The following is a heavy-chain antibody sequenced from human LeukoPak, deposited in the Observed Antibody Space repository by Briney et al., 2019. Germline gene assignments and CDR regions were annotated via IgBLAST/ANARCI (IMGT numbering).Heavy chain of an antibody. CDR3: ARYFTLWTTGWFDP. V-gene: IGHV3-21*01. J-gene: IGHJ5*02. CDR1: GFTFSSYS. D-gene: IGHD3-9*01. CDR2: ISSSSSSYI. Sequence: GGSLRLSCAASGFTFSSYSMNWVRQAPGKGLEWVSSISSSSSSYIYYADSVKGRFTISRDNAKNSLYLQMNSLRAEDTAVYYCARYFTLWTTGWFDPWGQGTLVTVSS.